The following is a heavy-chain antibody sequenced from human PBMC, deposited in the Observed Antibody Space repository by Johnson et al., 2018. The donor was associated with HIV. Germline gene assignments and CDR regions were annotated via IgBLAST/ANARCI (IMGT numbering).Heavy chain of an antibody. Sequence: QVQLVESGGGVVQPGTSLRLSCTASGFTCSNYAMHWVRQAPGKGLEWEAVISCAGSDKYYADSVKGRVTISRDNSKNTLFLQMNSLRTQGKAVYYCARAQGDRRAYDAFDIWGQGTMVTVSS. J-gene: IGHJ3*02. CDR2: ISCAGSDK. D-gene: IGHD5-24*01. V-gene: IGHV3-30*04. CDR3: ARAQGDRRAYDAFDI. CDR1: GFTCSNYA.